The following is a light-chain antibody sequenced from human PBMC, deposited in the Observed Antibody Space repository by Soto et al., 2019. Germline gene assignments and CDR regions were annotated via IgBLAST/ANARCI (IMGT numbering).Light chain of an antibody. CDR1: SSNIGAHYE. V-gene: IGLV1-40*01. J-gene: IGLJ2*01. Sequence: QSVLTQPPSVSGAPGQTVTISCAGSSSNIGAHYEVHWYQQLPGTAPKLLIFGNNNRPSGVPARFSDSRSGASASLAITGLQAEDEADYYCQSYDSSLSGVVLGGGTQLTVL. CDR2: GNN. CDR3: QSYDSSLSGVV.